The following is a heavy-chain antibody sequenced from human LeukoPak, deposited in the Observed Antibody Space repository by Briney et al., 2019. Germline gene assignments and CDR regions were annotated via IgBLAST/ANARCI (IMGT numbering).Heavy chain of an antibody. D-gene: IGHD2-8*01. Sequence: GASVKVSCKASGYTFTNYYLHWVRQAPGQGLEWMGWINPSSGGTNYAQKYQGRITMTRDTSISTAYMGLSRLLSDDTAVYYCAKEMARGGGRQAVGFDYWGQGTLVTVSS. V-gene: IGHV1-2*02. J-gene: IGHJ4*02. CDR3: AKEMARGGGRQAVGFDY. CDR2: INPSSGGT. CDR1: GYTFTNYY.